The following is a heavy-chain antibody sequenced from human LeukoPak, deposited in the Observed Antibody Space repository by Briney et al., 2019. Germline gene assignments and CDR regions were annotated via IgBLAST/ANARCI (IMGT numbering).Heavy chain of an antibody. Sequence: SETLSLTCSVSGGSINNYYWSWIRQSPGRGLEWIGYIYYSGSTSYNPSLKSRLTISLDTSNNQFSLKLRSVTAADTAVYFCARGGRSASAYYYMDVWGRGTTVTVSS. D-gene: IGHD2-2*01. CDR2: IYYSGST. CDR1: GGSINNYY. CDR3: ARGGRSASAYYYMDV. V-gene: IGHV4-59*01. J-gene: IGHJ6*03.